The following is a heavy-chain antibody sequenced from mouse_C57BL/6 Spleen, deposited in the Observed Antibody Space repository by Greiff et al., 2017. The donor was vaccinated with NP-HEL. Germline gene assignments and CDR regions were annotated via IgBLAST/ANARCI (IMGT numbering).Heavy chain of an antibody. CDR1: GYAFSSSW. CDR3: ARERLGYDGYFHAMDY. Sequence: QVQLQQSGPELVKPGASVKISCKASGYAFSSSWMNWVKQRPGKGLEWIGRIYPGDGDTNYNGKFKGKATLTADKSSSTAYMQLSSLTSEDSAVYFCARERLGYDGYFHAMDYWGQGTSVTVSS. J-gene: IGHJ4*01. D-gene: IGHD2-3*01. CDR2: IYPGDGDT. V-gene: IGHV1-82*01.